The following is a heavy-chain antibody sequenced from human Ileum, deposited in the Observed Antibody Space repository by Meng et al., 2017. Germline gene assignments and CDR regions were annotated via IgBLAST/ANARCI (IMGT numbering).Heavy chain of an antibody. V-gene: IGHV3-21*01. D-gene: IGHD1-26*01. J-gene: IGHJ3*02. Sequence: GESLKISCAASGFAFSTYNMNWFRQAPGEGLEWVSSISGTSKYKYYVDSVKGRFTISRDNAKNSLYLQMSSLRAEDTAVYYCAREDGIVGASSAFDIWGQGTMVT. CDR1: GFAFSTYN. CDR2: ISGTSKYK. CDR3: AREDGIVGASSAFDI.